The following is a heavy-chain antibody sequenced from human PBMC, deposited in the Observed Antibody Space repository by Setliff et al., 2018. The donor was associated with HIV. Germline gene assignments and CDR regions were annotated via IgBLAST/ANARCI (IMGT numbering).Heavy chain of an antibody. CDR2: IYYSGST. J-gene: IGHJ5*02. Sequence: PSETLSLTCTVSGGSISSSSYYWGWIRQPPRKGLEWIGSIYYSGSTYYNPSLKSRVTMSVDTSKKQFSLNLSSVTAADTAVYYCASANWNYLGYWFDPWGQGTLVTVSS. D-gene: IGHD1-7*01. V-gene: IGHV4-39*07. CDR1: GGSISSSSYY. CDR3: ASANWNYLGYWFDP.